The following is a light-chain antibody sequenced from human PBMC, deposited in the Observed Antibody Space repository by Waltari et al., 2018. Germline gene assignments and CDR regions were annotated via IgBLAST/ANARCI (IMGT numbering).Light chain of an antibody. CDR2: TNS. J-gene: IGLJ3*02. CDR1: SSNMGTNT. CDR3: AAWDDSLNGWV. V-gene: IGLV1-44*01. Sequence: GQRVSISCSGSSSNMGTNTVNWYQQLPGTAPKLLIYTNSQRPSGVPDRFSGSKSGTSASLAISGLQSEDEADYYCAAWDDSLNGWVFGGGTKLTVL.